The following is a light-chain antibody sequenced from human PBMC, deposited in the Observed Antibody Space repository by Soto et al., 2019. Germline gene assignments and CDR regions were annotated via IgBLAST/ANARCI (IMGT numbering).Light chain of an antibody. V-gene: IGLV2-8*01. CDR2: EVS. CDR1: SSDVGGYNY. CDR3: SSYAGSNNLV. J-gene: IGLJ3*02. Sequence: QSVLTQPPSVSGAPGQRVTISCTGTSSDVGGYNYVSWYQHHPGKAPKLMIYEVSKRPSGVPDRFSGSKSGNTASLTVSGLQAEDEADYYCSSYAGSNNLVFGGGTKLTVL.